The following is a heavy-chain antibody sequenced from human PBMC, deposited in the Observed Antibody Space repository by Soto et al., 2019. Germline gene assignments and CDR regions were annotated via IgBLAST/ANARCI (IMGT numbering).Heavy chain of an antibody. CDR1: GYTFTGYY. D-gene: IGHD6-6*01. J-gene: IGHJ4*02. V-gene: IGHV1-2*02. CDR3: ARDPPRQLVFGGDDY. Sequence: ASVKVSCKASGYTFTGYYMHWVRQAPGQGLEWMGWINPNSGGTNYAQKFQGRVTMTRDTSISTAYMELSRLRSDDTAVDYCARDPPRQLVFGGDDYWGQGTLVTVSS. CDR2: INPNSGGT.